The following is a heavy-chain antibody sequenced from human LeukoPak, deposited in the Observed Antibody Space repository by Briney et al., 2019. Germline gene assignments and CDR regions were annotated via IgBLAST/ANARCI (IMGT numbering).Heavy chain of an antibody. CDR2: IHYSGTT. J-gene: IGHJ4*02. V-gene: IGHV4-39*07. D-gene: IGHD2-15*01. Sequence: SSETLSLTCTVSGDSSSNTIFYWGWVRQPPGKGLEWIGSIHYSGTTHYNPSLKSRVTISVDTSKNQFSLKLSSVTAADTAVYYCATSPHYCSGGGCYDYWGQGTLVTVSS. CDR3: ATSPHYCSGGGCYDY. CDR1: GDSSSNTIFY.